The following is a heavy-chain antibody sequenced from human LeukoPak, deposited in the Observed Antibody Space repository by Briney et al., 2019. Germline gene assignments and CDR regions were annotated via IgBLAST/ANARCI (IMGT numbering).Heavy chain of an antibody. CDR2: INHSGST. CDR1: GGSFSGYY. D-gene: IGHD6-19*01. V-gene: IGHV4-34*01. Sequence: SETLSLTCAVYGGSFSGYYWSWIRQPPGKGLEWIGEINHSGSTNYNPSLESRVTMSVDTSKNQFSLKLSSVTAADTAVYYCASSPHSSGWYLYYFDYWGQGTLVTVSS. J-gene: IGHJ4*02. CDR3: ASSPHSSGWYLYYFDY.